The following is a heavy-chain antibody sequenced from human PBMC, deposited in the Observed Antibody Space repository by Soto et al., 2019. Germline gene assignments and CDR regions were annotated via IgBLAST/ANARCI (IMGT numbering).Heavy chain of an antibody. V-gene: IGHV4-39*01. CDR1: GGSISSSSYY. J-gene: IGHJ5*02. CDR3: ARLTGIAAAMGFDP. CDR2: IYYSGST. D-gene: IGHD6-13*01. Sequence: PEETLSLTCTVSGGSISSSSYYWGWIRQPPGKGLEWIGSIYYSGSTYYNPSLKSRVTISVDTSKNQFSLKLSSVTAADTAVYYCARLTGIAAAMGFDPWGQGTLVTVSS.